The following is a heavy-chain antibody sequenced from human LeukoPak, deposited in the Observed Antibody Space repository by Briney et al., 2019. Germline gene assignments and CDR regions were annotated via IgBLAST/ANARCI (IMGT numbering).Heavy chain of an antibody. CDR1: GFTFSSYW. CDR2: INTDGSST. J-gene: IGHJ1*01. CDR3: AKEAKVVRGVCFQH. V-gene: IGHV3-74*01. D-gene: IGHD3-10*01. Sequence: GGSLRLSCAASGFTFSSYWMRWVRQAPGKGLVWVSRINTDGSSTSYADSVKGRFTISRDNAKNTLYLQMNSLRAEDTAVYYCAKEAKVVRGVCFQHWGQGTLVTVSS.